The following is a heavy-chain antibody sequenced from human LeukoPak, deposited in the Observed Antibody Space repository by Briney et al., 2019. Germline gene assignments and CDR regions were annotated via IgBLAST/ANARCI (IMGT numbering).Heavy chain of an antibody. Sequence: GSLRLSCAASGFTFSSYNMNWVRQAPGKGLEWVSFISSSGGAIYYAGSVKGRFTISRDNAKNSLYLQMNSLTDEDTAVYYCARGNYGSGSYLPWGQGTLVTVSS. CDR1: GFTFSSYN. D-gene: IGHD3-10*01. CDR3: ARGNYGSGSYLP. CDR2: ISSSGGAI. V-gene: IGHV3-48*02. J-gene: IGHJ5*02.